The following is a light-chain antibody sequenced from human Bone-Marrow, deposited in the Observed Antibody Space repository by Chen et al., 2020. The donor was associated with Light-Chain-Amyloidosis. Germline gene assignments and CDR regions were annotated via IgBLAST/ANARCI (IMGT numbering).Light chain of an antibody. V-gene: IGLV2-14*01. Sequence: QSALTQPASVSGSPGQSITISCTGTSVDVGGDNHVSWYQQHPDKAPKLMIYEVTNRPSWVPDRFSGSKSDNTASLTISGLQTEDEADYFCSSYTMTNTLVFGSGTRVTVL. CDR1: SVDVGGDNH. CDR2: EVT. J-gene: IGLJ1*01. CDR3: SSYTMTNTLV.